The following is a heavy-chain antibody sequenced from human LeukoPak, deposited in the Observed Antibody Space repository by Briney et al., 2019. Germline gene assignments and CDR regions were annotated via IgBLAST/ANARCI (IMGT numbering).Heavy chain of an antibody. J-gene: IGHJ2*01. CDR2: IYYSGST. CDR3: ARGPSSSWYMRYFDF. D-gene: IGHD6-13*01. Sequence: KSSETLSLTCTVSGGSISGYYWSWIRQPPEKGLEWIGYIYYSGSTNYNPSLKSRVTISVDTSKNQFSLKVTSVTAADTAMYYCARGPSSSWYMRYFDFWGRGTLVTVSS. V-gene: IGHV4-59*08. CDR1: GGSISGYY.